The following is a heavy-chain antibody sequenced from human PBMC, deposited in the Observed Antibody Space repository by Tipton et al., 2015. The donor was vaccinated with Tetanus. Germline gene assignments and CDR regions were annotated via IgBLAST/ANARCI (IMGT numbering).Heavy chain of an antibody. CDR3: ARGRLTYYYGSGSRGWFDP. D-gene: IGHD3-10*01. Sequence: GLVKPSQTLSLTCTVSGDSISSGGFYWSWIRQHPGKGLEWIGYILYTGSTYNTPSLKSRVTISVDTSKNHFFLQLSSVTAADTAVYYCARGRLTYYYGSGSRGWFDPWGQGTPVTVSS. J-gene: IGHJ5*02. CDR1: GDSISSGGFY. CDR2: ILYTGST. V-gene: IGHV4-31*03.